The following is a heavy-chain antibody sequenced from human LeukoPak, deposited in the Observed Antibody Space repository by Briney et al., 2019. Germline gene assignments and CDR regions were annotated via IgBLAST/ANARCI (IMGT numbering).Heavy chain of an antibody. Sequence: ASVKVSCKASGYMFSINDMHWVRQAPGQGLEWMGIINPSDGRTTYAQKFQGRVTMTRDTSISTAYMELSRLRSDDTAVYYCARDSTFWSGYSNAFDIWGQGTMVTVSS. CDR1: GYMFSIND. V-gene: IGHV1-46*01. J-gene: IGHJ3*02. CDR3: ARDSTFWSGYSNAFDI. CDR2: INPSDGRT. D-gene: IGHD3-3*01.